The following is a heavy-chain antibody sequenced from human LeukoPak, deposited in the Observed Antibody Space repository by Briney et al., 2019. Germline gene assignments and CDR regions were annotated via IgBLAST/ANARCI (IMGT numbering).Heavy chain of an antibody. CDR1: GYSFTSHY. CDR2: INPSGSST. CDR3: ARGRAPRYSYGYSVYYYYYMDV. V-gene: IGHV1-46*01. J-gene: IGHJ6*03. Sequence: GASVKVSCKASGYSFTSHYMHWVRQAPGQGLEWLGLINPSGSSTLYAQKFQGRVTMTRDMSTTTDYMELSSLRSEDTAVYYCARGRAPRYSYGYSVYYYYYMDVWGKGTTVTVSS. D-gene: IGHD5-18*01.